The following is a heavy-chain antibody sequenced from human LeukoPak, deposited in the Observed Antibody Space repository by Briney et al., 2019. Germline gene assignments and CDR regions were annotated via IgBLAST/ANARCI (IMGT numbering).Heavy chain of an antibody. CDR2: ISGGGGST. D-gene: IGHD3-16*02. CDR1: GFTLSSYC. CDR3: AKYSDDYVWVTSRLMNFDY. J-gene: IGHJ4*02. Sequence: GGSLRLSCAASGFTLSSYCMSWVSQAPGRGRKWVSAISGGGGSTYYADSVKGRFTNSRDNYNNTLYLQMNSLRAEDTAVYLCAKYSDDYVWVTSRLMNFDYWGQGSLVSVSS. V-gene: IGHV3-23*01.